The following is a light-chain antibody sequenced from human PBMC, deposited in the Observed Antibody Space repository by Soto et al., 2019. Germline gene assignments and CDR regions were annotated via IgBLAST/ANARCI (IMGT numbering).Light chain of an antibody. Sequence: EIVMTQSPATLSRSPGERAKLPCRASQSVSSNLAWYQQKPGKAPRLLIYGASTTATGIPARLSGSGSGTEFTLTISSLQSEDFAVYYCQQYDTWRTFGQGTQVDIK. CDR1: QSVSSN. J-gene: IGKJ1*01. V-gene: IGKV3-15*01. CDR2: GAS. CDR3: QQYDTWRT.